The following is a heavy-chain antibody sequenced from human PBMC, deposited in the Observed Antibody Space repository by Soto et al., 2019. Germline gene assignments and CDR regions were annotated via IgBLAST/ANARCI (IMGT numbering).Heavy chain of an antibody. CDR2: INAGNGNT. CDR3: ARGTDIVVLPALLDY. CDR1: GYTFTSYA. D-gene: IGHD2-2*01. Sequence: ASVKVSCKASGYTFTSYAMHWVRQAPGQRLEWMGWINAGNGNTKYSQKFQGRVTITRDTSASTAYMELSSLRSEDTAVYYCARGTDIVVLPALLDYWGQGTLVIVSS. J-gene: IGHJ4*02. V-gene: IGHV1-3*01.